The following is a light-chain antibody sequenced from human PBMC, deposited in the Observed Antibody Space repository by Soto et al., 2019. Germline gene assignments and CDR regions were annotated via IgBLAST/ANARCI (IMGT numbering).Light chain of an antibody. Sequence: QSALTQPPSASGSPGQSVAISCTGTSSDVGGYNYVSWYQQHPGKAPKLMIYEVSNRPSGVSIRFSGSKSGNTASLTISGLQAEDEADYYCSSYTSSTSLDVFGTGTKVTVL. J-gene: IGLJ1*01. V-gene: IGLV2-14*01. CDR2: EVS. CDR1: SSDVGGYNY. CDR3: SSYTSSTSLDV.